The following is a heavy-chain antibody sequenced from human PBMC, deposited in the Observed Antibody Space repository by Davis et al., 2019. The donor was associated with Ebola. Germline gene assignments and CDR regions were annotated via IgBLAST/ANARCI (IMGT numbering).Heavy chain of an antibody. CDR1: GFTFSSYW. Sequence: GESLKISCAASGFTFSSYWMSWVRQAPGKGLEWVANIKQDGSEKYYVDSVKGRFTISRDNAKNSLYLQMNSLRAEDTAVYYCARTPRDSSSWYFAGFGYYYYGMDVWGKGTTVTVSS. CDR2: IKQDGSEK. CDR3: ARTPRDSSSWYFAGFGYYYYGMDV. J-gene: IGHJ6*04. V-gene: IGHV3-7*01. D-gene: IGHD6-13*01.